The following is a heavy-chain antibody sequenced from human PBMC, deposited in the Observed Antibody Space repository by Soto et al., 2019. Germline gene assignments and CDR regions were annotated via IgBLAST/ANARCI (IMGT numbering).Heavy chain of an antibody. CDR2: FDPEDGET. CDR1: GYTLTELF. Sequence: QVQLVQSGAEVKKPGASVKVSCKVSGYTLTELFMHWVRQAPGKGLEWMGGFDPEDGETIYAQKFQGRVTVTEDTSADTAYMELSSLRSEDTAVYYCATESSSSSSFYGMDVWGQGTTVTVSS. V-gene: IGHV1-24*01. D-gene: IGHD6-6*01. CDR3: ATESSSSSSFYGMDV. J-gene: IGHJ6*02.